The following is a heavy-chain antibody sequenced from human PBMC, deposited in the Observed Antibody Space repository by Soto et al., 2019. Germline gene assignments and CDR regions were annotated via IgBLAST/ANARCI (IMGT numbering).Heavy chain of an antibody. J-gene: IGHJ6*02. V-gene: IGHV4-31*02. Sequence: QVQVQESGPGLVKPSQTLSLKCSVSGGSIGSRDYYWSWIRQHPEKGLEWIGSIYYNGNTDYNPSLRGRPTMSLDTSMNEFSLKLTAVTAADTGVYYCARDKGGAALKGSGMDVWGQGTTVTVS. CDR2: IYYNGNT. CDR1: GGSIGSRDYY. CDR3: ARDKGGAALKGSGMDV. D-gene: IGHD3-10*01.